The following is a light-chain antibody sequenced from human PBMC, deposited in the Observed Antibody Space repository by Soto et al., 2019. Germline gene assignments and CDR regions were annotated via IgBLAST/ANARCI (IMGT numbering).Light chain of an antibody. V-gene: IGKV3-15*01. Sequence: EIVMTQSPATLSVSPGERATLSCRASQSVSSSLAWFQQKPGQAPRLLIYAASARATGIAARLSGSGSGTEFTLTISSLQSEDFAVYYCLQHKSWLFTFGQGTKLELK. CDR1: QSVSSS. CDR3: LQHKSWLFT. CDR2: AAS. J-gene: IGKJ2*01.